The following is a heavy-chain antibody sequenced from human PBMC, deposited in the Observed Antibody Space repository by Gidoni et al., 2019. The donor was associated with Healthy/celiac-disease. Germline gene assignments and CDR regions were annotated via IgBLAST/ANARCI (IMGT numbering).Heavy chain of an antibody. CDR3: ARGVGGYDSSGYYYCDFDY. CDR2: IYYSGST. J-gene: IGHJ4*02. V-gene: IGHV4-31*03. CDR1: GGSISSGGYY. D-gene: IGHD3-22*01. Sequence: QVQLQESGPGLVKPSQTLSLTCTVSGGSISSGGYYWSWIRQHPGKGLEWIGYIYYSGSTYYNPSLKSRVTISVDTSKNQFSLKLSSVTAADTAVYYCARGVGGYDSSGYYYCDFDYWGQGTLVTVSS.